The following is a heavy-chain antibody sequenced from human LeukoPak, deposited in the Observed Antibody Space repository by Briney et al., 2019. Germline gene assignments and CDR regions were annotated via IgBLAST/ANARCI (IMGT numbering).Heavy chain of an antibody. CDR1: GFTFSSYS. CDR3: ARIPLGDYYYMDV. D-gene: IGHD3-10*01. Sequence: PGGSLRLSCAASGFTFSSYSMNWVRQAPGKGLEWVSSISSSSYIYYADSVKGRFTISRDNAKNSLYLQMNSLRAEDTAVYYCARIPLGDYYYMDVWGKGTTVTVSS. V-gene: IGHV3-21*01. CDR2: ISSSSYI. J-gene: IGHJ6*03.